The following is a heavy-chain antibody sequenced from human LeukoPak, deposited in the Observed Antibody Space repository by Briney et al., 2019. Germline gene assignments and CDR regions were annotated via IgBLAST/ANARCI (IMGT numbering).Heavy chain of an antibody. CDR1: GFTVSSNY. D-gene: IGHD2-2*01. V-gene: IGHV3-53*01. CDR2: IYSGGST. CDR3: ARDYCSSTSCYGKDAFDI. J-gene: IGHJ3*02. Sequence: HSGGSLRLSCAASGFTVSSNYMSWVRQAPGKGLEWVSVIYSGGSTYYADSVKGRFTISRDNSKNTLYLQMNSLRAEDTAVYYCARDYCSSTSCYGKDAFDIWGQGTMVTVSS.